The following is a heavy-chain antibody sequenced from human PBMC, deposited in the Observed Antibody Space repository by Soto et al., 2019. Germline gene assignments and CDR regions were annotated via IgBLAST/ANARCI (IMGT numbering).Heavy chain of an antibody. V-gene: IGHV1-18*01. J-gene: IGHJ6*02. D-gene: IGHD3-3*01. Sequence: GASVKVSCKVSGYTFTSYGISWVRQAPGQGLEWMGWISAYNGNTNYAQKLQGRVTMTTDTSTSTAYMELRSLRSDDTAVYYCARAPPYYDFWSGYRNYYYYGMDVWGQGTTVTVSS. CDR1: GYTFTSYG. CDR3: ARAPPYYDFWSGYRNYYYYGMDV. CDR2: ISAYNGNT.